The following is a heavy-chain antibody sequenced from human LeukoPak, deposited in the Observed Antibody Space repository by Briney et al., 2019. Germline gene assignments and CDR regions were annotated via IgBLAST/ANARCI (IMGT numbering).Heavy chain of an antibody. CDR2: INHSGSAI. Sequence: GRSLRLSCAGSGFPFSGYWMSRVRHAPGKGLFWLGNINHSGSAIYYVDPVKGRFTISRDNVKTSLFLQMNSLRVEDTAVYYCARVGHGDGVIDFWGQGALVTVSS. D-gene: IGHD4-17*01. CDR1: GFPFSGYW. V-gene: IGHV3-7*01. J-gene: IGHJ4*02. CDR3: ARVGHGDGVIDF.